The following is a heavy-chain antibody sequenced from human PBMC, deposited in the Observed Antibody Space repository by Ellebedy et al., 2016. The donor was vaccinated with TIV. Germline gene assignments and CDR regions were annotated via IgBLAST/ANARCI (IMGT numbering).Heavy chain of an antibody. J-gene: IGHJ4*02. CDR2: IRTRAYGGTT. Sequence: GESLKISCAASGFTFGDYAIHWFRQAPGKGLEWVGFIRTRAYGGTTQYAASVKGRFTISRDDSKNIAYLQMNSLQTGDTAVYYCTRDPETYYYGSGRDYWGQGTLVRVSS. CDR1: GFTFGDYA. V-gene: IGHV3-49*03. CDR3: TRDPETYYYGSGRDY. D-gene: IGHD3-10*01.